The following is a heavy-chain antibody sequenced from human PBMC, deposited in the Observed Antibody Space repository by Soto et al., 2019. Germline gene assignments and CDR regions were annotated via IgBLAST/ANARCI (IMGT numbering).Heavy chain of an antibody. CDR2: VSHDGRNT. Sequence: VQLVESGGGVVQPGRSLRLSCAASGFTFSDYAMHWFRQAPGKGLAGVAVVSHDGRNTHYADSVKGRFTISRDSSKNTVSLEMTSLRAEDTAVYYCAKGGRQWLVTSDFNYWGQGALVTVSS. J-gene: IGHJ4*02. CDR3: AKGGRQWLVTSDFNY. CDR1: GFTFSDYA. V-gene: IGHV3-30*18. D-gene: IGHD6-19*01.